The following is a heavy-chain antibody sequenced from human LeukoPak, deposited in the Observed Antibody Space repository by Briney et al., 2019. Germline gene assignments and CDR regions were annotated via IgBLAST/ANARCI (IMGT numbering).Heavy chain of an antibody. Sequence: PGGSLRLSCAASGFTFSDYAMIWVRQAPGKGLEWVSAISGSGTSTYYADSVKGRFTISRDKSKNTLYLQMNSLRAEDGAVYYCAKVSSSWYYFDYWGQGILVTVSS. J-gene: IGHJ4*02. CDR3: AKVSSSWYYFDY. CDR2: ISGSGTST. CDR1: GFTFSDYA. D-gene: IGHD6-13*01. V-gene: IGHV3-23*01.